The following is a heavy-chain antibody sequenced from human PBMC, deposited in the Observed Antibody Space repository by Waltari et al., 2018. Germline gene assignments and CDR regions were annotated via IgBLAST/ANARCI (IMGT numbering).Heavy chain of an antibody. J-gene: IGHJ4*02. Sequence: EVRLVASGGGLVPPGETLPLSCADSGFDSSTHWRRWVRQCPWKGPMWFARINRVATIGYDDSVRGRFTIFRDSSTTTLSLQMRSLTVEDTALYYCVRGPSVDYSNPVPFDLWGQGTLVTVSS. CDR1: GFDSSTHW. V-gene: IGHV3-74*01. CDR3: VRGPSVDYSNPVPFDL. CDR2: INRVATI. D-gene: IGHD4-4*01.